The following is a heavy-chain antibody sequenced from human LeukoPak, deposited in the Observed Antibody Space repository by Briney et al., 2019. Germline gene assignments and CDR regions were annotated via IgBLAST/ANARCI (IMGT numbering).Heavy chain of an antibody. CDR3: ARVRWGGYYYYMDV. Sequence: PSETLSLTCAVYGGSFSGYYWSWLRQPPGKGLEWIGEINHSGSTNYNPSLKSRVTISVDTSKNQFSLKLSSVTAADTAVYYCARVRWGGYYYYMDVWGKGTTVTVSS. CDR1: GGSFSGYY. D-gene: IGHD3-10*01. V-gene: IGHV4-34*01. CDR2: INHSGST. J-gene: IGHJ6*03.